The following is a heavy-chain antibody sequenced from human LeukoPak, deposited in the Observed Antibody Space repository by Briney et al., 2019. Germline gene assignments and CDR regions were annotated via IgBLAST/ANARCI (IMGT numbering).Heavy chain of an antibody. V-gene: IGHV1-2*02. Sequence: GASVKVSCKASGYTFTGYYMHWVRQAPGQGLEWMGWINPNSGGTNYAQKFQGRVTMTRDTSISTAYMELSRLRSDDTAVYYCARVIYCSGDSCYSDWFDPWGQGTLVTVSS. CDR2: INPNSGGT. CDR1: GYTFTGYY. J-gene: IGHJ5*02. D-gene: IGHD2-15*01. CDR3: ARVIYCSGDSCYSDWFDP.